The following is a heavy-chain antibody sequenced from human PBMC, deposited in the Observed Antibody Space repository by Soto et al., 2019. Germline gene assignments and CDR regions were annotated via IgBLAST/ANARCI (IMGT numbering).Heavy chain of an antibody. V-gene: IGHV3-23*01. CDR2: SSATGAGT. J-gene: IGHJ4*02. CDR3: AKDRRAGGNYGFYSDF. Sequence: EVQLLESGGGLVQPGGSLRLSCAASGFTFSSYGMTWVRQAPGKGLEWVLFSSATGAGTYYADSVKGRFTISRDNSKNTLYLQMTSPRADDTAVYYCAKDRRAGGNYGFYSDFWGQGALVIVSS. D-gene: IGHD1-7*01. CDR1: GFTFSSYG.